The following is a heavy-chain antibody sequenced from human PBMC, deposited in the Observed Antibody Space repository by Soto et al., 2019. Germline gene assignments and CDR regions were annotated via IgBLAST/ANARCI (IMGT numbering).Heavy chain of an antibody. V-gene: IGHV3-11*01. CDR1: GFTFSDYY. CDR2: ISSSGSTI. Sequence: QVQLVESGGGLVKPGGSLRLSCAASGFTFSDYYMSWLRQAPGKGLEWVSYISSSGSTIYYADSVKGRFTISRDNAKNSLYLQMNSLRAEDTAVYYCAGYCTNGVCPSYYGMDVWGQGTTVTVSS. D-gene: IGHD2-8*01. J-gene: IGHJ6*02. CDR3: AGYCTNGVCPSYYGMDV.